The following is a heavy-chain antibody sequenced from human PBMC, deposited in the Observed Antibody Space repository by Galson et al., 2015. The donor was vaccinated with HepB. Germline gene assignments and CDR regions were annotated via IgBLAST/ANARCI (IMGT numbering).Heavy chain of an antibody. V-gene: IGHV4-39*01. CDR1: CGSISSGSYY. CDR2: IYYSGTT. D-gene: IGHD3-9*01. J-gene: IGHJ5*02. Sequence: SETLSLTCTVSCGSISSGSYYWGWIRQPPGKGLEWIGSIYYSGTTYYNPTLKSRVTISVDTSKNQFSLKLSSVTAADTAVYYCARLLRYFDWWGLAFDPWGQGTLVTVSS. CDR3: ARLLRYFDWWGLAFDP.